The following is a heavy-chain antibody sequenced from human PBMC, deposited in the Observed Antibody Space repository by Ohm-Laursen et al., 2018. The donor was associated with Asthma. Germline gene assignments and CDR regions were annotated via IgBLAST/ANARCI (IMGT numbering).Heavy chain of an antibody. D-gene: IGHD6-6*01. J-gene: IGHJ6*02. CDR1: GGSISYYY. CDR3: ARLGDSTSSGKLYYHYGMDV. Sequence: SDTLSLTCAVSGGSISYYYCSWIRQPPGKGLEWIGYISYSGSTNYNPSLKSRVTISLDTSKNQFSLKLSSVTAADTAVYYCARLGDSTSSGKLYYHYGMDVWGQGTTVTVSS. CDR2: ISYSGST. V-gene: IGHV4-59*07.